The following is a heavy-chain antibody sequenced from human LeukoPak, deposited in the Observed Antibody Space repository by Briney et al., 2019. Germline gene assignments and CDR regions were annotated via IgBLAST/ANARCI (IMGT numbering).Heavy chain of an antibody. J-gene: IGHJ4*02. CDR2: FGGSGASV. V-gene: IGHV3-23*01. Sequence: GGSLRLSCAASGFTFGTYGMSWVRQAPGKGLEWVSTFGGSGASVYYADSVKGRFTVSRDNSKNTLYLQMNSLRVEDTAVYYCAKSSPYYYDYWGQGTLVTVSS. CDR3: AKSSPYYYDY. CDR1: GFTFGTYG.